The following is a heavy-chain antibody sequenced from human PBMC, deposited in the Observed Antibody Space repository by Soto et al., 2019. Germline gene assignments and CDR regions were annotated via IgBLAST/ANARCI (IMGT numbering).Heavy chain of an antibody. D-gene: IGHD3-3*01. CDR3: ARSYGFWSGYQAPDV. V-gene: IGHV5-51*01. Sequence: GESLKIPCKGSGYSFTSYWIGWVRQMPGKGLEWMGIIYPCDYDTRYSPSFQGQDTISADKSISTAYLQGSSLKASDTAMYSCARSYGFWSGYQAPDVWGQGTTVTVSS. J-gene: IGHJ6*02. CDR1: GYSFTSYW. CDR2: IYPCDYDT.